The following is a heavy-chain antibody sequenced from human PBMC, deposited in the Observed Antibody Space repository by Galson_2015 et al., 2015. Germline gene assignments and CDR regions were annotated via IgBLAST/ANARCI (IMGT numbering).Heavy chain of an antibody. Sequence: SETLSLTCTVSGDSISSSSYYWGWIRQPPGKGLEWIGSIYYSGSTYYNPSLKSRVTISVDTSKNQFSLKLSSVTAADTAVYYCERLPTATGGVDYWGQGTLVTVSS. CDR1: GDSISSSSYY. CDR3: ERLPTATGGVDY. V-gene: IGHV4-39*01. D-gene: IGHD5-18*01. J-gene: IGHJ4*02. CDR2: IYYSGST.